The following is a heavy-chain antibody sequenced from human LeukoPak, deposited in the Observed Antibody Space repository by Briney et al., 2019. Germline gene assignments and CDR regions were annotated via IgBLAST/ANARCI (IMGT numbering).Heavy chain of an antibody. CDR1: GFTFSSYA. D-gene: IGHD3-9*01. Sequence: SGGSLRLSCAASGFTFSSYAMSWVRQAPGKGLEWVSAITGSGGGTYYADSVKGRFTISRDNSKNTLYLQMNSLRAEDTAVYYCAKWGDYDVLTGYYDPDYWGQGTLVTVSS. V-gene: IGHV3-23*01. CDR3: AKWGDYDVLTGYYDPDY. J-gene: IGHJ4*02. CDR2: ITGSGGGT.